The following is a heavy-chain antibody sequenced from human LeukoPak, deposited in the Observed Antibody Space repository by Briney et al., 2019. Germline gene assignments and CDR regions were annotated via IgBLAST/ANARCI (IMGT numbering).Heavy chain of an antibody. Sequence: ASVKVSCKASGYTFTSYYMHWVRQAPGQGLEWMGIINPSGGSTSYAQKFQGRVTMTRDTSISTAYMELSRLRSDDTAVYYCARDRQWLAPGYYYYYYMDVXGKGTTVTVSS. D-gene: IGHD6-19*01. CDR3: ARDRQWLAPGYYYYYYMDV. CDR1: GYTFTSYY. CDR2: INPSGGST. V-gene: IGHV1-46*01. J-gene: IGHJ6*03.